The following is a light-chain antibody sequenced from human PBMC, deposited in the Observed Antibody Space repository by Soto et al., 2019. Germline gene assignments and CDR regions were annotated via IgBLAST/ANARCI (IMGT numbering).Light chain of an antibody. CDR3: QQLNSYPIT. V-gene: IGKV1-9*01. J-gene: IGKJ5*01. CDR2: AAS. Sequence: DIQLTQSPSFLSASVGDRVTITCRASQGISSYLAWYQQKPGKAPKLLIYAASTLQSGVPSRFTGSGPGTEFTLTIRSLQPEDFARYYIQQLNSYPITFGQGTLPEIK. CDR1: QGISSY.